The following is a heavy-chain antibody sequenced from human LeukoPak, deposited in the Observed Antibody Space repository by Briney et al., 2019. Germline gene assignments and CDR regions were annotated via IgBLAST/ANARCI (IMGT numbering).Heavy chain of an antibody. CDR1: GFTFSSYS. CDR2: ISSSSSYI. CDR3: AAYSSSWYAYAFDI. D-gene: IGHD6-13*01. Sequence: PGGSLRLSCAASGFTFSSYSMNWVRQAPGKGLEWVSSISSSSSYIYYADSVKGRFTISRDNAKNSLYLQMNSLRAEDTAVYYCAAYSSSWYAYAFDIWGQGTMVTVSS. V-gene: IGHV3-21*01. J-gene: IGHJ3*02.